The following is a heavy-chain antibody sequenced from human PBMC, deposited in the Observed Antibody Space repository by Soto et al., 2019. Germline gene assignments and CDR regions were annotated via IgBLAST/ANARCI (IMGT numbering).Heavy chain of an antibody. CDR1: DGSISSGGYY. CDR3: ARVREGGNWFDP. V-gene: IGHV4-31*03. CDR2: IYYSGST. Sequence: SETLSLTCTVSDGSISSGGYYWSWIRQHPGKGLEWIGYIYYSGSTYYNPSLKSRVTISVDTSKNQFSLKLSSVTAADTAVYYCARVREGGNWFDPWGQGTLVTVSS. J-gene: IGHJ5*02. D-gene: IGHD1-26*01.